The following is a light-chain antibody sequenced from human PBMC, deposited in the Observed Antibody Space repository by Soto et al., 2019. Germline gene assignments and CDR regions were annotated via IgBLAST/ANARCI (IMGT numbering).Light chain of an antibody. CDR3: LQDYTYFWM. CDR2: GAS. J-gene: IGKJ1*01. Sequence: AIQVTQSPTSLSASLGDSVSITWRTSQDVRNRLGWYQQKPGKAPKLLIYGASSFQGGVSSRFSGSGFGTDFTLTISSLQPEDSATYYCLQDYTYFWMFGQGTKVDIK. V-gene: IGKV1-6*01. CDR1: QDVRNR.